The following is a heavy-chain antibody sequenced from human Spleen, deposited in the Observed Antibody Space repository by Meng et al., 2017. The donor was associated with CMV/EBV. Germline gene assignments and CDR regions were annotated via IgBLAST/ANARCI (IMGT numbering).Heavy chain of an antibody. J-gene: IGHJ6*02. CDR1: GFTFSSYS. CDR3: AKDQPTNDFWSGSYYYGMDV. CDR2: ISGSGGST. V-gene: IGHV3-23*01. D-gene: IGHD3-3*01. Sequence: GESLKISCAASGFTFSSYSMNWVRQAPGKGLEWVSAISGSGGSTYYADSVKGRFTISRDNSKNTLYLQMNSLRAEDTAVYYCAKDQPTNDFWSGSYYYGMDVWGQGTTVTVSS.